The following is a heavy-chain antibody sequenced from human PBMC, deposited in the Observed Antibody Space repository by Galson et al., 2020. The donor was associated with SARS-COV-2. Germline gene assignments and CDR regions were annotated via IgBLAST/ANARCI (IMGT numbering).Heavy chain of an antibody. CDR1: GGSLSPYY. D-gene: IGHD5-18*01. Sequence: ASETLSLTCTASGGSLSPYYWTWVRQPPGKGLEWIGYISYNGITNYSPSLRSRVLISVDTSKNLLSLHLRSVTAADTAVYYCARDRMDTSVIDYWCQGKLVTVSS. CDR3: ARDRMDTSVIDY. CDR2: ISYNGIT. V-gene: IGHV4-59*01. J-gene: IGHJ4*02.